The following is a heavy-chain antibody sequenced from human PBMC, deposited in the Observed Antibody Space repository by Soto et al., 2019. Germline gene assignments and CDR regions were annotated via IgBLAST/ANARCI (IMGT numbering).Heavy chain of an antibody. D-gene: IGHD3-16*01. J-gene: IGHJ4*02. V-gene: IGHV3-30*19. CDR3: ARWGTTGGFDL. Sequence: QLQLVESGGGVVQPGTSLRLSCIASGFMFKSYVMHWVRQAPGKGLEWVALTSYDGNNKYYGDSVKGRFTVSRDNSKNTLHLQMDSLRPEDTALYYCARWGTTGGFDLWGQGTLVSVSS. CDR1: GFMFKSYV. CDR2: TSYDGNNK.